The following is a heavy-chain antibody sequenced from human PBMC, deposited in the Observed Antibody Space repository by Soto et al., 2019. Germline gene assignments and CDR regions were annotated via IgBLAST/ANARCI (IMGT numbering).Heavy chain of an antibody. D-gene: IGHD3-22*01. Sequence: PSETLSLTCTVSGGSISRYYWSWIRQPPGKGLEWIGYMYNTGSTVYNPPLKSRVTISVDTSKNQFSLKLSSVTAADTAVYYCARDQDDSSGYYHFQHWGQGTLVTVSS. V-gene: IGHV4-59*01. CDR1: GGSISRYY. CDR3: ARDQDDSSGYYHFQH. J-gene: IGHJ1*01. CDR2: MYNTGST.